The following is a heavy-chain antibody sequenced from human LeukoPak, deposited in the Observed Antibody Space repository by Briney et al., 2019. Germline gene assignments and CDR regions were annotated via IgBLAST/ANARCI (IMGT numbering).Heavy chain of an antibody. CDR1: GGSLSRGSYH. J-gene: IGHJ3*02. D-gene: IGHD6-13*01. CDR3: ARVGIAAAGIRSRWGAFDI. Sequence: SETLTLTCTVSGGSLSRGSYHWSWIRPPAGKGLVWIVRIYTSGSTNYNPSLKSRGTISVDTSKNQFSLKLSSVTAADTAVYYCARVGIAAAGIRSRWGAFDIWGQGTMVTVSS. CDR2: IYTSGST. V-gene: IGHV4-61*02.